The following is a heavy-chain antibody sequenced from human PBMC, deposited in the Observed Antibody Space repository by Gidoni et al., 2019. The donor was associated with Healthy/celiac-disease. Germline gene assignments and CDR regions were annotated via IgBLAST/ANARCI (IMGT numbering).Heavy chain of an antibody. Sequence: QVQLVQSGAEVKKPGASVKVSCQASGYSFTSYDIHWVRPATGQGLGWMGLMNPNSCHTGYAQKFPGRVTMTRNTSISTAYMELSSLRSEDTAVYYCARNTITMKNIYPWGQGTLVTFSS. CDR3: ARNTITMKNIYP. D-gene: IGHD3-22*01. J-gene: IGHJ5*02. CDR2: MNPNSCHT. V-gene: IGHV1-8*01. CDR1: GYSFTSYD.